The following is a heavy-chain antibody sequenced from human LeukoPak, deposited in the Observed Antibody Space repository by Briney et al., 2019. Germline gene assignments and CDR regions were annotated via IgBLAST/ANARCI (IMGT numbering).Heavy chain of an antibody. V-gene: IGHV3-23*01. Sequence: GGSLRLSCAASGFTFSSYAMHWVRQAPGKGLEWVSSNSGSGGSTYYADSVEGRFTISRDNSKNTLYLQMNSLRAEDTAVYYCAKRGLGDREAFDIWGQGTMVTVSS. D-gene: IGHD2-21*02. CDR2: NSGSGGST. CDR1: GFTFSSYA. CDR3: AKRGLGDREAFDI. J-gene: IGHJ3*02.